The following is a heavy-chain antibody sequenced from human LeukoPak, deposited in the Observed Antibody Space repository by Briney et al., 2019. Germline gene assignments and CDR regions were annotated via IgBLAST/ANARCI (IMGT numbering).Heavy chain of an antibody. Sequence: GASVKVSCKASGYTXTSYGISWVRQAPGQGLEWMGWINTYNGNTNYAQKLQGRVTMTTDTSTSTAYMELRSLRSDDTAVYYCARYIAGRRYFDYWGQGTLVTVSS. J-gene: IGHJ4*02. V-gene: IGHV1-18*01. CDR2: INTYNGNT. CDR1: GYTXTSYG. D-gene: IGHD6-6*01. CDR3: ARYIAGRRYFDY.